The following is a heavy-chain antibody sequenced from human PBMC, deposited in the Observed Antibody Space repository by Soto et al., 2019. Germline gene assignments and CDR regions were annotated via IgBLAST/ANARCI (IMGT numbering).Heavy chain of an antibody. V-gene: IGHV1-2*02. Sequence: GASVKVSCKASGYTFTGYYMHWVRQAPGQGLEWMGWINPNSGGTNYAQKFQGRVTMTRDTSISTAYMELSRLRSDDTAVDYCAREPTTVTTYLLHQYYYGMDVWGQGTTVTVSS. CDR1: GYTFTGYY. CDR3: AREPTTVTTYLLHQYYYGMDV. D-gene: IGHD4-17*01. CDR2: INPNSGGT. J-gene: IGHJ6*02.